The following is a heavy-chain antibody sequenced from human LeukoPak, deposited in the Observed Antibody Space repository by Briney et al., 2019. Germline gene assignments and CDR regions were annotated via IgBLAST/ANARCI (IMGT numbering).Heavy chain of an antibody. Sequence: SETLSLTCAVYGGSFSGYYWSWIRQPPGKGLEWIGEINHSGSTNYNPSLKSRITISVDTSKNQFSLKLSSVTAADTAVYYCXXXXXXXXXXXXXXYSNYEPTAANDYWGQGTLVTVSS. J-gene: IGHJ4*02. V-gene: IGHV4-34*01. CDR1: GGSFSGYY. D-gene: IGHD4-11*01. CDR2: INHSGST. CDR3: XXXXXXXXXXXXXXYSNYEPTAANDY.